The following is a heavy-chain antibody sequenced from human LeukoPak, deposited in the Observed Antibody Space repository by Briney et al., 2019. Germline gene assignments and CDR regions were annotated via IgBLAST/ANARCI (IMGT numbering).Heavy chain of an antibody. Sequence: PSETLSLTCSVSGGPISSSPYYWGWIRQSPGKGLEWIGNIYYSGTTHYNPSLKSRLTISVNTSKNLFSLKLTSVTAADTAICYCVRQWYSSGWYGQWGEGILVTVSS. V-gene: IGHV4-39*01. J-gene: IGHJ5*02. D-gene: IGHD6-19*01. CDR2: IYYSGTT. CDR3: VRQWYSSGWYGQ. CDR1: GGPISSSPYY.